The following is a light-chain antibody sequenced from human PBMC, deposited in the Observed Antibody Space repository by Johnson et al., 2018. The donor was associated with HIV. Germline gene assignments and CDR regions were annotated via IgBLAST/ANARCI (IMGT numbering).Light chain of an antibody. CDR3: GTWDSSLSAYV. CDR2: DNN. Sequence: QSVLTQPPSVSAAPGQKVTISCSGSSSNIGNSYVSWYQQLPGTAPKLLIYDNNKRPSGIPDRFSGSKSGTSATLGITGLQTGDEADYYCGTWDSSLSAYVFATGTKVTVL. J-gene: IGLJ1*01. V-gene: IGLV1-51*01. CDR1: SSNIGNSY.